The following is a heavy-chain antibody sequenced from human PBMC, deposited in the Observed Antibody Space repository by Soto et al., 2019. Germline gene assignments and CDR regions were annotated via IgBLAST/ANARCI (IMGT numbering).Heavy chain of an antibody. CDR3: ARGSRGIVATISGDY. CDR2: IYPGDSDT. J-gene: IGHJ4*02. D-gene: IGHD5-12*01. Sequence: GESLKISRKGSGFSFTSYWIGWVRQMPGKGLEWMGIIYPGDSDTRYSPSFQGQVTISADKSISTAYLQWSSLKASDTAMYYCARGSRGIVATISGDYWGQGTLVTVSS. CDR1: GFSFTSYW. V-gene: IGHV5-51*01.